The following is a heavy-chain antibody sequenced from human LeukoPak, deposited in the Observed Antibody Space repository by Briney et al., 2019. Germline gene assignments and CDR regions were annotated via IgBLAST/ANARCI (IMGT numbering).Heavy chain of an antibody. V-gene: IGHV4-59*01. J-gene: IGHJ4*02. CDR1: GGSISSYY. D-gene: IGHD5/OR15-5a*01. Sequence: SETLSLTCTVSGGSISSYYWIWIRQPPPKRLEWLGCLFLSGNNNYHPSLPSRDSISFDTSKRQFSLKLSSVTAADTAVYYCARDVYGNAYYDKWGQGTLATVS. CDR2: LFLSGNN. CDR3: ARDVYGNAYYDK.